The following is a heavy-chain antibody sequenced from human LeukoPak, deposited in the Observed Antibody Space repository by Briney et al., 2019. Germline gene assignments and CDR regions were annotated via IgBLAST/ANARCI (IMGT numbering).Heavy chain of an antibody. CDR3: ARHPYDSSGYYYYYYGMDV. D-gene: IGHD3-22*01. J-gene: IGHJ6*02. CDR2: INTNTGNP. Sequence: ASVKVSCKASGYTFTSYAMNWVRQAPGQGLEWMGWINTNTGNPTYAQGFTGRFVFSLDTSVSTAYLQISSLKAEDTAVYYCARHPYDSSGYYYYYYGMDVWGQGTTVTVSS. CDR1: GYTFTSYA. V-gene: IGHV7-4-1*02.